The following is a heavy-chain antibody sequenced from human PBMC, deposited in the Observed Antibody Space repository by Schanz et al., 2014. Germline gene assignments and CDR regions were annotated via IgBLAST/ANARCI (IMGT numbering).Heavy chain of an antibody. CDR3: ARDRQQLVGRIGYYYGMDV. Sequence: VQLVESGGGVVQPGGSLRLSCVGSGYSFSDYDMYWIRQAPGKGLEWLAFLRSDGSRRDYADSVKGRFTISRDNSRNTLSLQMSSLRPEDTAVYYCARDRQQLVGRIGYYYGMDVWGQGTTVTVSS. D-gene: IGHD6-13*01. J-gene: IGHJ6*02. CDR2: LRSDGSRR. CDR1: GYSFSDYD. V-gene: IGHV3-30*02.